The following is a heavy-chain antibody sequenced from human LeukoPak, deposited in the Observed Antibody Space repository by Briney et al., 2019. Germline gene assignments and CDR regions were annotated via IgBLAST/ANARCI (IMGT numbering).Heavy chain of an antibody. CDR2: INPNSGGT. V-gene: IGHV1-2*04. CDR3: ARGPRYYDFWSGYHLDYFDY. CDR1: GYTFTGYY. Sequence: ASVKVSCKASGYTFTGYYMHWVRQAPGQGLEWMGWINPNSGGTNYAQKFQGWVTMTRDTSISTAYMELSRLRSDDTAVYYCARGPRYYDFWSGYHLDYFDYWGQGTLVTVSS. J-gene: IGHJ4*02. D-gene: IGHD3-3*01.